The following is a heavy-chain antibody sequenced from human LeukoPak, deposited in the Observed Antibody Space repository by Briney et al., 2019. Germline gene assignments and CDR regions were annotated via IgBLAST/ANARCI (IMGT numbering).Heavy chain of an antibody. CDR3: ARDRTPQTRSGYYGMDV. D-gene: IGHD3-10*01. V-gene: IGHV4-61*01. CDR2: IYYSGST. CDR1: GGSVSSGSYY. Sequence: SETLSLTCTVSGGSVSSGSYYWSWTRQPPRKGLEWIGYIYYSGSTNYHPSLKIRVTLSVDTSKNQFSLKLSSVTAADTAVYYCARDRTPQTRSGYYGMDVWGKGTTVTVSS. J-gene: IGHJ6*04.